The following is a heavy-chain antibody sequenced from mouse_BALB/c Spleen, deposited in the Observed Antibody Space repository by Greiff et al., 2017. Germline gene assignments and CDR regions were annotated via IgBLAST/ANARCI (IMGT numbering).Heavy chain of an antibody. Sequence: EVKVEESGGGLVKPGGSLKLSCAASGFTFSDYYMYWVRQTPEKRLEWVATISDGGSYTYYPDSVKGRFTISRDNAKNNLYLQMSSLKSEDTAMYYCARENYEAYWGQGTLVTVSA. CDR1: GFTFSDYY. CDR2: ISDGGSYT. D-gene: IGHD2-4*01. J-gene: IGHJ3*01. V-gene: IGHV5-4*02. CDR3: ARENYEAY.